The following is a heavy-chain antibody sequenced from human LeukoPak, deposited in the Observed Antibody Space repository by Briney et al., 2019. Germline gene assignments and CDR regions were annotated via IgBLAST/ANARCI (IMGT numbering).Heavy chain of an antibody. CDR1: GYTFTSYD. J-gene: IGHJ5*02. V-gene: IGHV1-8*01. CDR2: MNPNSGNT. CDR3: ARGRGIAATRDNWFDP. D-gene: IGHD2-15*01. Sequence: ASVKVSCKASGYTFTSYDINWVRQATGQGLEWMGWMNPNSGNTGYAQKFQGRVTMTRNTSISTAYMELSSLRSEDTAVYYCARGRGIAATRDNWFDPWGQGTLVTVSS.